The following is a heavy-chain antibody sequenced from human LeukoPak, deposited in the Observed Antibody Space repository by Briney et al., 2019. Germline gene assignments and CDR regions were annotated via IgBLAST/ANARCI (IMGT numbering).Heavy chain of an antibody. CDR1: GYTFTRYG. D-gene: IGHD6-19*01. V-gene: IGHV1-18*01. CDR2: IGAYNGNT. CDR3: SRAKTWYSSGWYYFDY. Sequence: GASVKVSCKASGYTFTRYGISWVRQAPGPGLEWMGWIGAYNGNTNYAQKLQVRVTMTTDTSKSTAYMELRSLRSDDTAVYYCSRAKTWYSSGWYYFDYWGQGTLVTVSS. J-gene: IGHJ4*02.